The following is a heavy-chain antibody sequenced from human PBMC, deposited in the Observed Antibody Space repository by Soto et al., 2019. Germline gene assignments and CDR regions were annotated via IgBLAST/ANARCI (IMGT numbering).Heavy chain of an antibody. D-gene: IGHD3-10*01. CDR3: ARLGDYSGSGASFDY. Sequence: SLSLTCTVSGGSVSSSRFYWAWVRQPPGKGPEWIGTIFYSGNTYYNPSLKSRVTISVDTSKNQFSLKLSSVTAADTAVYYCARLGDYSGSGASFDYWGQGTLVTVSS. CDR2: IFYSGNT. V-gene: IGHV4-39*01. CDR1: GGSVSSSRFY. J-gene: IGHJ4*02.